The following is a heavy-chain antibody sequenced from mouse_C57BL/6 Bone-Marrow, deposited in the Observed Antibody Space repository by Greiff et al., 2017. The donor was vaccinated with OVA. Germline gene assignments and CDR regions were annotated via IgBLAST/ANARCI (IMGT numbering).Heavy chain of an antibody. CDR2: ISYSGST. CDR3: ARGHYGSSSWFAY. J-gene: IGHJ3*01. V-gene: IGHV3-1*01. Sequence: EVKLLESGPGMVKPSQSLSLTCTVTGYSITSGYDWHWIRHFPGNKLEWMGYISYSGSTNYNPSLKSRISITHDTSKNHFFLKLNSVTTEDTATYYCARGHYGSSSWFAYWGQGTLVTVSA. CDR1: GYSITSGYD. D-gene: IGHD1-1*01.